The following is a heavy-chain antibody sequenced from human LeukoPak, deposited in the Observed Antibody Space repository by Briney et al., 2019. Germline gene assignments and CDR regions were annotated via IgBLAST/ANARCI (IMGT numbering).Heavy chain of an antibody. J-gene: IGHJ6*02. Sequence: PSETLSLTCTVSGGSISSGDYFWSWIRQPPGKGLEWIGYIYDSGSTNYNPSLKSRVTMSVDTSKNQFSLKLNSVTAADTAVYFCGSYDYSGMDVWGQGTTVTVSS. CDR2: IYDSGST. V-gene: IGHV4-30-4*01. CDR1: GGSISSGDYF. CDR3: GSYDYSGMDV. D-gene: IGHD3-16*01.